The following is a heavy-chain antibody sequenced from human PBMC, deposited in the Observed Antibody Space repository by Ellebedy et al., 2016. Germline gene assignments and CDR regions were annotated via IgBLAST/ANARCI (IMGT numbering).Heavy chain of an antibody. Sequence: SETLSLTXTVSGCSLSGYFWSWIRQPPGKGLEYIGFIYYSGSTKYSPALKGRVTMYVDTSMNQFSLTLTSVTAADTAIYYCARVAGRPYSYEYEIYYNSFDPWGQGSPVIVSS. V-gene: IGHV4-59*01. D-gene: IGHD5-18*01. J-gene: IGHJ5*02. CDR3: ARVAGRPYSYEYEIYYNSFDP. CDR2: IYYSGST. CDR1: GCSLSGYF.